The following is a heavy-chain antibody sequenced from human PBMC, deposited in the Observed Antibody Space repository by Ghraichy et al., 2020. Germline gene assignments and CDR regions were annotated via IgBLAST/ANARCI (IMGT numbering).Heavy chain of an antibody. CDR1: GFTFSSYP. J-gene: IGHJ4*02. Sequence: GESLNISCSASGFTFSSYPMHWVRQAPGKGLEYASAISSSGSTTYYADSVKGRFTISRDNSKNTLYLQMSSLRAEDTAVYYCVKRSGSGTYYYDYWGQGTLVTVSS. CDR3: VKRSGSGTYYYDY. V-gene: IGHV3-64D*06. CDR2: ISSSGSTT. D-gene: IGHD1-26*01.